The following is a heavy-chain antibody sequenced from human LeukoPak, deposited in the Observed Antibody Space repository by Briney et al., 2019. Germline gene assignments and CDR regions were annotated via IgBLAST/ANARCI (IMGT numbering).Heavy chain of an antibody. CDR2: TYYSGST. CDR1: GGSISSSSYY. D-gene: IGHD6-19*01. J-gene: IGHJ4*02. CDR3: ARMRYSSGWYLVFDY. Sequence: SETLSLTCTVSGGSISSSSYYWSWIRQPPGKGLEWIGYTYYSGSTNYNPSLKSRVTISVDTSKNQFSLKLSSVTAADTAVYYCARMRYSSGWYLVFDYWGQGTLVTVSS. V-gene: IGHV4-61*01.